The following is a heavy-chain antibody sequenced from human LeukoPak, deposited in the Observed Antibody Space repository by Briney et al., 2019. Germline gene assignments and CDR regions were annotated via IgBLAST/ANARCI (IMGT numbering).Heavy chain of an antibody. CDR2: IYTAGST. CDR1: GFTVSGNY. CDR3: AGGRSWPGLNY. J-gene: IGHJ4*02. Sequence: PGGSLRLSCAASGFTVSGNYMSWVRQAPGKGLEWVSVIYTAGSTYNADSVKGRFTISRDKSRNTLYLQMNSLRVEDTAVYFCAGGRSWPGLNYWGQGTLLTVSS. V-gene: IGHV3-53*01. D-gene: IGHD6-13*01.